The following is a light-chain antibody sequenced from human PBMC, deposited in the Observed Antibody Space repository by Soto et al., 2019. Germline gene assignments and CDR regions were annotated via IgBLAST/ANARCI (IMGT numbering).Light chain of an antibody. Sequence: EIVLTQSPGTLSLSPGERATLSYRASQSVRSNYLAWYQQKPGQAPRLLIYAASSRATGIPDRFSGSGSGTDFTLTFSRLEPEDFAVYFCQQFVSSPYTFGQGTELEIK. J-gene: IGKJ2*01. CDR3: QQFVSSPYT. CDR2: AAS. CDR1: QSVRSNY. V-gene: IGKV3-20*01.